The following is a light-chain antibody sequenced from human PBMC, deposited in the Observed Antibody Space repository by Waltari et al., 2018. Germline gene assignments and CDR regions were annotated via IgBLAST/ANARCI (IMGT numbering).Light chain of an antibody. Sequence: WYHQKPGQSPLLVIYQDTKRPSGIPERFSGSKSGNAATLTISGTQAMDEADYYCQALGTGAWVFGGGTKLTVL. J-gene: IGLJ3*02. V-gene: IGLV3-1*01. CDR2: QDT. CDR3: QALGTGAWV.